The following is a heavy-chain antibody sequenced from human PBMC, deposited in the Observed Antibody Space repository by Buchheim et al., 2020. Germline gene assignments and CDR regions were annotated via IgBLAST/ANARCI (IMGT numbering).Heavy chain of an antibody. CDR2: IYYSGST. CDR1: GGSISSYY. CDR3: ASTMIVVARDFYFDY. V-gene: IGHV4-59*01. Sequence: QVQLQESGPGLVKPSETLSLTCTVSGGSISSYYWSWIRQPPGKGLEWIGYIYYSGSTNYNPSLKSRVTISVDTSKNQFSLKLGSVTAADTAVYYCASTMIVVARDFYFDYWGQGTL. J-gene: IGHJ4*02. D-gene: IGHD3-22*01.